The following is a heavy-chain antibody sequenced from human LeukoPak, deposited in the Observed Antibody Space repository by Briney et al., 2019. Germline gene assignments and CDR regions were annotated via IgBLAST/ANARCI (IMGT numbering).Heavy chain of an antibody. CDR2: IIPIFGTA. Sequence: ASVKVSCKASGGTFSSYAISWVRQAPGQGLEWMGGIIPIFGTANYAQKFQGRVTITADESTSTAYMELSCLRSEDTAVYYCARATVTMYYNWFDPWGQGTLVTVSS. J-gene: IGHJ5*02. CDR3: ARATVTMYYNWFDP. V-gene: IGHV1-69*13. CDR1: GGTFSSYA. D-gene: IGHD4-17*01.